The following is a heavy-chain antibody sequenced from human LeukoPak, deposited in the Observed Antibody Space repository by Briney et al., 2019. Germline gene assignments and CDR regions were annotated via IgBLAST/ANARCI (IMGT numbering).Heavy chain of an antibody. CDR1: GGSISSYY. CDR3: ARIRFGGRGRNYFDY. V-gene: IGHV4-59*08. D-gene: IGHD4-23*01. Sequence: PSETLSLTCTVSGGSISSYYWSWIRQPPGKGLEWIGYIYYSGSTNYNPSLKSRVTISVDTFKNQFSLKLSSVTAADTAVYYCARIRFGGRGRNYFDYWGQGTLVTVSS. CDR2: IYYSGST. J-gene: IGHJ4*02.